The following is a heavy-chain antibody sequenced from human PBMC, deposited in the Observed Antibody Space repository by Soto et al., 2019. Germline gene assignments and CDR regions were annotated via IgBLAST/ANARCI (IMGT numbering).Heavy chain of an antibody. CDR1: GFTFSSFG. J-gene: IGHJ4*02. CDR2: ISYDGSEK. D-gene: IGHD3-10*01. Sequence: GGSLRLSCATSGFTFSSFGMHWVRQAEGKGLEWVTFISYDGSEKSYADSVKGRVTVSRDNSKNTQYLQMNSLRAEDTAVYFCAKDMVRGVIPPILDYWGQGTLVTVSS. CDR3: AKDMVRGVIPPILDY. V-gene: IGHV3-30*18.